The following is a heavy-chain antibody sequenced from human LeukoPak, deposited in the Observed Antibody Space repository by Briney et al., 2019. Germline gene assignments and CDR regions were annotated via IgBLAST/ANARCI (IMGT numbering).Heavy chain of an antibody. Sequence: PGGSLRLSCAASGFTFSNYGMNWVRQAPGKGLEWVAFIRYDGSDKYYADSVKGRFIISRDNSKNTLYLQMNSLRAEDTAVYYCARYRTDSWFTNDYWGQGTLVTVSS. D-gene: IGHD6-13*01. CDR3: ARYRTDSWFTNDY. CDR1: GFTFSNYG. J-gene: IGHJ4*02. CDR2: IRYDGSDK. V-gene: IGHV3-30*02.